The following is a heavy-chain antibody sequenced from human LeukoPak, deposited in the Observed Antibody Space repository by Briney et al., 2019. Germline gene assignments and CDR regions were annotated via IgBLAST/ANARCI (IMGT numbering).Heavy chain of an antibody. CDR2: ISSSSTI. Sequence: GGSLRLSCAASGFTFSDYYMNWVRQAPGKGLEWASSISSSSTIYYADSVKGRFTISRDNAKNSLYLQMNSLRAEDTAVYYCARTDYYGSGSPIVDFDPWGQGTLVTVSS. CDR3: ARTDYYGSGSPIVDFDP. V-gene: IGHV3-69-1*01. CDR1: GFTFSDYY. D-gene: IGHD3-10*01. J-gene: IGHJ5*02.